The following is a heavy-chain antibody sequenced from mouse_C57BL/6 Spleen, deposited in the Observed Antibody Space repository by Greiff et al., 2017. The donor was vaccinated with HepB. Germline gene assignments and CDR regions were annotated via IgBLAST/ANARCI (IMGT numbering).Heavy chain of an antibody. J-gene: IGHJ4*01. V-gene: IGHV5-4*03. D-gene: IGHD2-5*01. CDR1: GFTFSSYA. Sequence: EVKVVESGGGLVKPGGSLKLSCAASGFTFSSYAMSWVRQTPEKRLEWVATISDGGSYTYYPDNVKGRFTISRDNAKNHLYLQMSPLKSEDTAMYYCARALYYSNYAMDYWGQGTSVTVSS. CDR2: ISDGGSYT. CDR3: ARALYYSNYAMDY.